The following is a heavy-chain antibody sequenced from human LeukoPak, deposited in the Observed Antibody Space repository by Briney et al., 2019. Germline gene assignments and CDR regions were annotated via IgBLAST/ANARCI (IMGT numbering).Heavy chain of an antibody. J-gene: IGHJ4*02. Sequence: GGSLRLSCAASGFTFSSYTMTWVRQAPGKGLQWVSAISASGRTTYYAESVKGRFTISRDNSKNTLYLQMNSLRVEDTALYYCARDKSGGAGDYWGQGTLVTVSS. CDR1: GFTFSSYT. CDR2: ISASGRTT. V-gene: IGHV3-23*01. CDR3: ARDKSGGAGDY. D-gene: IGHD3-16*01.